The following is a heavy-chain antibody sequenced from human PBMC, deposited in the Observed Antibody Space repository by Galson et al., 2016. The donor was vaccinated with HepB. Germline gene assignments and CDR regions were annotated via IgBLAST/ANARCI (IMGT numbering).Heavy chain of an antibody. J-gene: IGHJ5*01. CDR1: GFTFNNYA. V-gene: IGHV3-23*01. Sequence: LRLSCAASGFTFNNYAMTWVRQAPGKGLAWVSVISSAAENTYYADAVKGRFTISRDNSKNTLYLQMTSLRAEDTAVYYCAKGGATILSSFDSWGQGTLVTVSS. CDR3: AKGGATILSSFDS. CDR2: ISSAAENT. D-gene: IGHD5-24*01.